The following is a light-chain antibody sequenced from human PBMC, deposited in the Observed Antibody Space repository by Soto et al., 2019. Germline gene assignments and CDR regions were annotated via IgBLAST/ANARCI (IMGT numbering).Light chain of an antibody. Sequence: EIVLTQTPGTLSLSAGERDTLSCRASQSVSRNSLAWYQQRPGQAPRLLIFGASSRATGIPDRVSGSVSGTDFTLTISRLEPEDFAVYYCQQYGSSPPTFGQGTKVEIK. CDR2: GAS. V-gene: IGKV3-20*01. J-gene: IGKJ1*01. CDR3: QQYGSSPPT. CDR1: QSVSRNS.